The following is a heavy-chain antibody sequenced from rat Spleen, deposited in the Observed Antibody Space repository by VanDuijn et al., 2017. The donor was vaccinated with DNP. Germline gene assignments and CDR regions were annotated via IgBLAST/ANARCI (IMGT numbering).Heavy chain of an antibody. V-gene: IGHV5-25*01. CDR1: GFTFSNHD. D-gene: IGHD1-11*01. CDR3: ARRGLRRVLDA. J-gene: IGHJ4*01. Sequence: EVQLVESGGGLVQPGRSLTLSCTASGFTFSNHDMAWVRQAPTKGLGWVASISPSGDSTYYRDSVKGRFTVSRDNAKGGLYLQMDSLRSEDTATYYCARRGLRRVLDAWGQGTSVTVSS. CDR2: ISPSGDST.